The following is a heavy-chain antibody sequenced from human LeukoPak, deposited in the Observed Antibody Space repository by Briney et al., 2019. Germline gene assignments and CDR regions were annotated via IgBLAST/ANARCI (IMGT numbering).Heavy chain of an antibody. V-gene: IGHV1-69*04. J-gene: IGHJ4*02. CDR3: ARDPFRGSSADY. CDR1: GGTFSSYA. Sequence: SVKVSCKASGGTFSSYAISWVRQAPGQGLEWMGRIIPILGIANYAQKFQGRVTITADKSTSTAYMELSSLRSEDKAVYYCARDPFRGSSADYWGQGTLVTVSS. D-gene: IGHD3-10*01. CDR2: IIPILGIA.